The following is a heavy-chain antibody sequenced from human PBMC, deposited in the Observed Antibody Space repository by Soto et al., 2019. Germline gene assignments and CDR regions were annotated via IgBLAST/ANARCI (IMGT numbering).Heavy chain of an antibody. CDR2: INHSGST. D-gene: IGHD3-3*01. Sequence: PSETLSLTCAFYGGSFSGYYWSWLRQPPGKGLEWIGEINHSGSTNYNPSLKSRVTISVDTAKNQFSLKLSSVTAADTAVYYCARVTRTARYDFWSGPPPAAFMDVWGQGTTVTVSS. CDR1: GGSFSGYY. J-gene: IGHJ6*02. CDR3: ARVTRTARYDFWSGPPPAAFMDV. V-gene: IGHV4-34*01.